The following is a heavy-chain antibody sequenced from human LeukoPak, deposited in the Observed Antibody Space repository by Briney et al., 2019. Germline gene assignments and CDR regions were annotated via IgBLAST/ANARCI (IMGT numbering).Heavy chain of an antibody. J-gene: IGHJ3*02. CDR2: IYYSGST. CDR1: GGSISSYY. D-gene: IGHD6-6*01. V-gene: IGHV4-59*12. CDR3: ARAQQLANAFDI. Sequence: SETLSLTCTVSGGSISSYYWSWIRQPPGKGLEWIGYIYYSGSTNYNPSLKSRVTISVDRSKNQFSLKLSSVTAADTAVYYCARAQQLANAFDIWGQGTMVTVSS.